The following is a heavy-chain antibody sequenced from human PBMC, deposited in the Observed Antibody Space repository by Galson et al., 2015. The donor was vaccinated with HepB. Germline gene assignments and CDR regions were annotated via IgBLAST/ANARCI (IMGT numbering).Heavy chain of an antibody. V-gene: IGHV1-69*13. CDR2: IIPIFGTA. Sequence: SVKVSCKASGGTFSSYAISWVRQAPGQGLEWMGGIIPIFGTANYAQKFQGRVTITADESTSTAYMELSSLRSEDTAVYYCASSYCSSTSCYNFDYWGRGTLVTVSS. J-gene: IGHJ4*02. CDR1: GGTFSSYA. D-gene: IGHD2-2*02. CDR3: ASSYCSSTSCYNFDY.